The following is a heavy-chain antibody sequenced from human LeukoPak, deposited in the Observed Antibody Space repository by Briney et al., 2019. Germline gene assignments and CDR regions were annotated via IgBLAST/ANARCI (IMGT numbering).Heavy chain of an antibody. J-gene: IGHJ4*02. CDR3: ARWYCTSTSCYYDY. Sequence: PGGSLRLSCAASGFTVSSNCMSWVRQAPGKGLEWVSILYYTGTTYYADSVKGRFTISRDNSKNTLYLQMHSLRAEDTAVYYCARWYCTSTSCYYDYWGQGTLVTVSS. D-gene: IGHD2-2*01. V-gene: IGHV3-53*01. CDR2: LYYTGTT. CDR1: GFTVSSNC.